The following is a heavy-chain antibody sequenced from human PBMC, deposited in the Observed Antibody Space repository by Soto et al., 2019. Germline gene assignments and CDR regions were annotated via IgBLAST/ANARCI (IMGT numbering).Heavy chain of an antibody. CDR1: GFSFSAYA. CDR2: ISGSGSPT. D-gene: IGHD1-26*01. CDR3: ARDMSGGTYNYYYGMDV. J-gene: IGHJ6*02. V-gene: IGHV3-23*01. Sequence: EVQLLESGGGLGQPGGSLRLSCAASGFSFSAYAMTWVRQAPGRGLEWVSAISGSGSPTYYADSVKGRFTISRDNSKNTLYLKMNSLRADDTAVYYCARDMSGGTYNYYYGMDVWGHGTTVTVSS.